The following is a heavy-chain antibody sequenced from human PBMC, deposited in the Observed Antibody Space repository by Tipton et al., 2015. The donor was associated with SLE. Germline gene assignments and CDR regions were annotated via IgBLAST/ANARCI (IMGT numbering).Heavy chain of an antibody. Sequence: SLRLSCAASGFTFSNNGMNWVRQAPGKGLEWVSYINTRSNTVYYADSVKGRFIISRDNAKSSLYLHMSSLTDEDTAVYYCARGWHYDIWSGYSTPFDYWGQGALVTVSS. V-gene: IGHV3-48*02. J-gene: IGHJ4*02. CDR3: ARGWHYDIWSGYSTPFDY. D-gene: IGHD3-3*01. CDR1: GFTFSNNG. CDR2: INTRSNTV.